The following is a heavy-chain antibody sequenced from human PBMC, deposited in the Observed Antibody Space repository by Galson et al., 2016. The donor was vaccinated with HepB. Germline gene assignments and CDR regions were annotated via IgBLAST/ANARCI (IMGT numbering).Heavy chain of an antibody. Sequence: SLRLSCAASGFTFTTYGMHWVRQAPGKGLEWVAFIWSDGSKKYYADSVKGRFTISRDNSKNTLYLQLNSLRAEDTAVYYCARDYYFGSGSYFLDYWGQGTLVTVSS. CDR3: ARDYYFGSGSYFLDY. J-gene: IGHJ4*02. CDR2: IWSDGSKK. D-gene: IGHD3-10*01. V-gene: IGHV3-33*01. CDR1: GFTFTTYG.